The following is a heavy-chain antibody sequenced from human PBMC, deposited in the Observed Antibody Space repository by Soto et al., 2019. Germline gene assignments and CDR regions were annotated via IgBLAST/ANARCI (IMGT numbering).Heavy chain of an antibody. V-gene: IGHV1-3*01. Sequence: QVQLVQSGAEVKKPGASVKVSCKASGYTFTSYAMHWVRQAPGQRLEWMGWINAGNGNTKYSQKFQGRVTITRDTSASTAYMELSSLRSEDTAVYYCARVSVAAAGPHPFDYWGQGTLVTVSS. D-gene: IGHD6-13*01. J-gene: IGHJ4*02. CDR1: GYTFTSYA. CDR3: ARVSVAAAGPHPFDY. CDR2: INAGNGNT.